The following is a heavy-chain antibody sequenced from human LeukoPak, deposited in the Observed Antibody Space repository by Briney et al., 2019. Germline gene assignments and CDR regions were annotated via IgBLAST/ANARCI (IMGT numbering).Heavy chain of an antibody. CDR1: GFTFSNYG. CDR3: AREAAPGIYNWFDP. J-gene: IGHJ5*02. CDR2: ISYDGTNK. D-gene: IGHD6-13*01. V-gene: IGHV3-30*03. Sequence: GRSLRLSCAGSGFTFSNYGMHWVRQAPGKGPEWVAVISYDGTNKYYADSVKGRFTISRDNSKNTVYLQMNSLRAEDTAVCYCAREAAPGIYNWFDPWGQGTLVTVSS.